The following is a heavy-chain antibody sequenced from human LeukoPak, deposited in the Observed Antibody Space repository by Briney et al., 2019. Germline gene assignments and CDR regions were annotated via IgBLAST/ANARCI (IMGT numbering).Heavy chain of an antibody. D-gene: IGHD6-13*01. V-gene: IGHV4-4*07. CDR1: GVSINNYY. Sequence: SETLSLTCAVSGVSINNYYWSWVRQPAGEGLEWVGHIYTSGRTNYNPSLKSPVTMSVDTSKKQFSMELGSVTAADTDVYYCARGCPAGAGLEFFFDSWGQGTLVTVSS. CDR3: ARGCPAGAGLEFFFDS. J-gene: IGHJ4*02. CDR2: IYTSGRT.